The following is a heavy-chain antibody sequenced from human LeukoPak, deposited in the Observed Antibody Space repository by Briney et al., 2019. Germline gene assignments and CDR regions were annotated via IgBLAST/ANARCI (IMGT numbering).Heavy chain of an antibody. Sequence: LSETLSLTCAVYGGSFSGYYWTWIRQVPGKGLEWIGDINHRGNTDYNVSLKSRVTISVDTSKNQFSLKLRSVTAADTAVYYCTTSNSRSHYYGMDVWGQGITVTVSS. CDR1: GGSFSGYY. J-gene: IGHJ6*02. CDR2: INHRGNT. CDR3: TTSNSRSHYYGMDV. D-gene: IGHD4-11*01. V-gene: IGHV4-34*01.